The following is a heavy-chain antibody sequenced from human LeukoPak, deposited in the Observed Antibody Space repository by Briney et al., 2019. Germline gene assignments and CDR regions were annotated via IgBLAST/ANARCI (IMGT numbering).Heavy chain of an antibody. CDR3: AREVSAQAIHGFDP. V-gene: IGHV3-23*01. D-gene: IGHD2-21*01. CDR1: GFTFSSYG. Sequence: HPGGSLRLSCAASGFTFSSYGMSWVRQAPGKGLEWVSAISGSGGSTYYADSVKGRFTISRDNSKNTLYLQMNSLRAEDTAVYYCAREVSAQAIHGFDPWGQGTLVTVSS. CDR2: ISGSGGST. J-gene: IGHJ5*02.